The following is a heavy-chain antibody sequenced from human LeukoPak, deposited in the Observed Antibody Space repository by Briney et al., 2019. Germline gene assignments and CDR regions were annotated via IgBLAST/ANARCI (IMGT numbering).Heavy chain of an antibody. J-gene: IGHJ4*02. Sequence: SETLSLTCTVSGGSISSYYWNWIRQPPGKGLEWIGYIYYSGSTNYNPSLRSRVTISVDTSKNQFSLKVSSVTAADTAVYYCARHIGGLRPYYFDYWGQGTLVTVSS. CDR2: IYYSGST. D-gene: IGHD2-21*01. V-gene: IGHV4-59*01. CDR1: GGSISSYY. CDR3: ARHIGGLRPYYFDY.